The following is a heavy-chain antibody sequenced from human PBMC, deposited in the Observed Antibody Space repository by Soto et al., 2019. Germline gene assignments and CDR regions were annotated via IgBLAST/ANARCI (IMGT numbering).Heavy chain of an antibody. CDR2: ISSSGSTI. V-gene: IGHV3-11*01. CDR1: GFTFSDYY. D-gene: IGHD6-13*01. CDR3: ARSQSSSWYWYFDL. Sequence: GGSLRLSCAASGFTFSDYYMSWIRQAPGKGLEWVSYISSSGSTIYYADSVKGRFTISRDNAKNSLYLQMNSLRAEDTAVYYCARSQSSSWYWYFDLWGRGTLVTVSS. J-gene: IGHJ2*01.